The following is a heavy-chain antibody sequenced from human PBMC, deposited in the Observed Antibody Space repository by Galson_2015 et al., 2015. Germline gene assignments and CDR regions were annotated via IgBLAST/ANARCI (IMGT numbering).Heavy chain of an antibody. Sequence: SLRLSCAASGFTFSSYWMHWVRQAPGKGLVWVSRINSDGSSPSYADSVKGRFTISRDNAKNTMYLQMNSLRAEDTAVYYCARGTPNYYYYYGMDVWGQGTTVTVSS. CDR1: GFTFSSYW. D-gene: IGHD2-2*01. CDR3: ARGTPNYYYYYGMDV. CDR2: INSDGSSP. V-gene: IGHV3-74*01. J-gene: IGHJ6*02.